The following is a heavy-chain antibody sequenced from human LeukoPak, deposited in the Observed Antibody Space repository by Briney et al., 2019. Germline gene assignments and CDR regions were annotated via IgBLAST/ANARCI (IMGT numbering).Heavy chain of an antibody. J-gene: IGHJ6*03. CDR3: ARARTYYYYMGV. V-gene: IGHV1-2*02. CDR1: GYTFTGYY. Sequence: ASLKVSCKASGYTFTGYYMHWVRQAPGQGLEWMGWNNPNSGGTNYAQKFQGRVTMTRDTSTSTVYMELSSLRSEDTAVYYCARARTYYYYMGVWGKGTTVTVSS. CDR2: NNPNSGGT.